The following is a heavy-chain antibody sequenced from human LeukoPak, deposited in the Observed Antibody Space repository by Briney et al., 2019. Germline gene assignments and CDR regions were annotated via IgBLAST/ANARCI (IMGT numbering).Heavy chain of an antibody. J-gene: IGHJ4*02. CDR2: FYSTGST. Sequence: PSETLSLTCTVSGGSITSFYWNWIRQPAGKGLGWIGRFYSTGSTNYNPSLKSRVTISVDTSKNQFSLELSSVTAADTAVYYCAREYTTMVQGFFDFWGQGTLVTVSS. CDR1: GGSITSFY. CDR3: AREYTTMVQGFFDF. V-gene: IGHV4-4*07. D-gene: IGHD5-18*01.